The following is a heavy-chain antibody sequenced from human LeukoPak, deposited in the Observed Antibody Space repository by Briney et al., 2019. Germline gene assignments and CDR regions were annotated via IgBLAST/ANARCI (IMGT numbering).Heavy chain of an antibody. CDR2: IKQDGSEK. D-gene: IGHD6-19*01. V-gene: IGHV3-7*03. CDR1: GFTFSSYW. J-gene: IGHJ6*04. Sequence: GGSLRLSCAASGFTFSSYWMSWVRQAPGKGLEWVANIKQDGSEKYYVDSVKGRFTISRDNAKNSLYLQMNSLRAEDTAVYYCARESSGWYYYYYGMDVWGKGTTVTVSP. CDR3: ARESSGWYYYYYGMDV.